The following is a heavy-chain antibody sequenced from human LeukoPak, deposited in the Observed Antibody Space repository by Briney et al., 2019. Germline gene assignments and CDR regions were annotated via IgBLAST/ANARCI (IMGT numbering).Heavy chain of an antibody. V-gene: IGHV3-23*01. CDR1: GFTFSSYA. J-gene: IGHJ6*02. CDR2: ISGSGGST. CDR3: AKELYSSSWYPFSPYYYYGMDV. D-gene: IGHD6-13*01. Sequence: GGSLRLSCAASGFTFSSYAMSWVRQAPGKGLEWVSAISGSGGSTYYADSVKGRFTISRDNSKNTLYLQMNSLRAEDTAVYYCAKELYSSSWYPFSPYYYYGMDVCGQGTTVTVSS.